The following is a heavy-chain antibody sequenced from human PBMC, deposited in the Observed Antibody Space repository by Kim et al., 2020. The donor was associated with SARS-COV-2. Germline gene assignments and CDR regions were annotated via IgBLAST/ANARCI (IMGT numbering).Heavy chain of an antibody. Sequence: SQTLSLTCAISGDTVSSNSAVWNWIRQSPSRGLEWLGRTYYRSKWYTDYAVSVKSRITINPDTSQNQFSLQLNSVTPEDTAVYFCARDAPGSSYFDYPGQGTLVTVSS. CDR3: ARDAPGSSYFDY. CDR2: TYYRSKWYT. J-gene: IGHJ4*02. V-gene: IGHV6-1*01. D-gene: IGHD6-13*01. CDR1: GDTVSSNSAV.